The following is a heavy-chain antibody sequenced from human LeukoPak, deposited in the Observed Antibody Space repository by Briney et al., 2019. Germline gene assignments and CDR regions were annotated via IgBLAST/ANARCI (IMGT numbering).Heavy chain of an antibody. V-gene: IGHV3-23*01. CDR3: AKGGYCSGGTCYPPPFDI. D-gene: IGHD2-15*01. J-gene: IGHJ3*02. Sequence: GGSLRLSCAASGLTFSSYSMAWGRQAPGKGLEWVSGISDSGFSTYYADSVKGRFTISRDNSKNTLYLLMNSLRAEDTAMYYRAKGGYCSGGTCYPPPFDIWGQGTMVTVSS. CDR2: ISDSGFST. CDR1: GLTFSSYS.